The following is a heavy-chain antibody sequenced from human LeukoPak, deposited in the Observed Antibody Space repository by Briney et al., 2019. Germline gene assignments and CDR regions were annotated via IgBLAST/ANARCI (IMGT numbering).Heavy chain of an antibody. D-gene: IGHD6-13*01. J-gene: IGHJ5*02. CDR1: GFTFSSYS. V-gene: IGHV3-21*01. CDR2: TSSSSSYI. CDR3: ARDRPVYSSSWYDPWSDP. Sequence: PGGSLRLSCAASGFTFSSYSMNWVRQAPGKGLEWVSSTSSSSSYIYYADSVKGRFTISRDNAKNSLYLQMNSLRAEDTAVYYCARDRPVYSSSWYDPWSDPWGQGTLVTVSS.